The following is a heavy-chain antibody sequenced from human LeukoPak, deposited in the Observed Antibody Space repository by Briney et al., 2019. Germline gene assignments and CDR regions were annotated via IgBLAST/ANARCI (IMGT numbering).Heavy chain of an antibody. CDR3: AKRGEGITIFGVVTPNWFDP. Sequence: GGSLRLSCAASGFTLGSYAMGWVRQAPGKWLGWVSAIGVSGGSTYYADSVKGRFTISRDNSKNPLYLQMNSLRAEDTAVYYCAKRGEGITIFGVVTPNWFDPWGQGTLVTVSS. CDR2: IGVSGGST. D-gene: IGHD3-3*01. J-gene: IGHJ5*02. V-gene: IGHV3-23*01. CDR1: GFTLGSYA.